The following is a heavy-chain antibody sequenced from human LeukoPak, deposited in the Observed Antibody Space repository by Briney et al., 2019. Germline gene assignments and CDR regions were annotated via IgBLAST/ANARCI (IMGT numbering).Heavy chain of an antibody. CDR1: GFTFSRFG. V-gene: IGHV3-30*03. J-gene: IGHJ4*02. D-gene: IGHD6-19*01. Sequence: GGSLRLSCAASGFTFSRFGMHWVRQAPGKGLEWVAVISYDGSNKYYTDSVKGRFTISRDNAKNTLYLQLNSLRAEDTAVYYCARVNSGWYSYYFDYWGQGTLVTVSS. CDR2: ISYDGSNK. CDR3: ARVNSGWYSYYFDY.